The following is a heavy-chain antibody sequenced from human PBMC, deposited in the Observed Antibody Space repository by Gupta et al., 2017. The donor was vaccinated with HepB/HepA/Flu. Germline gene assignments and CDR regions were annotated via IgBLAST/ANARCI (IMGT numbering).Heavy chain of an antibody. D-gene: IGHD1-1*01. CDR2: IWNDGSNE. CDR1: GFSFSSNA. J-gene: IGHJ6*03. V-gene: IGHV3-33*01. CDR3: VRNWNHYFYYYYMDV. Sequence: QVQLVESGGGVVQPGRSLRLSCVAFGFSFSSNAMHWVRQAPGKGLEGVAVIWNDGSNEDYADSVKGRFTISRDNSKNTLYLQMNSLRAEDTAVYYCVRNWNHYFYYYYMDVWGRGTTDTVSS.